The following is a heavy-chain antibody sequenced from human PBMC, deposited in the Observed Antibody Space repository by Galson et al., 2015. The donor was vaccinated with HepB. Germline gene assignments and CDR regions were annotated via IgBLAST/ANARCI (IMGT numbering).Heavy chain of an antibody. V-gene: IGHV1-18*01. CDR2: ISAYNGNT. J-gene: IGHJ5*02. D-gene: IGHD6-19*01. CDR3: ARDLSEIVIAVADTGRWFDP. CDR1: GYTFTSYG. Sequence: SVKVSCKASGYTFTSYGISWVRQAPGQGLEWMGWISAYNGNTNYAQKFQGRVTMTTDTSTSTAYMELRSLRSDDTAVYYCARDLSEIVIAVADTGRWFDPWGQGTLVTVSS.